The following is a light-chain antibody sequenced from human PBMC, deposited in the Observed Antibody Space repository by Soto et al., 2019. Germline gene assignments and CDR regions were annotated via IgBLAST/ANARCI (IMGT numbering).Light chain of an antibody. Sequence: QSVLTQPASVSGSPGPSITSSCTGTSSDIGGYNYISWYQQLPGKAPKFIIYDVRNRPSGVSNRFSGSRSGNTASLTISGLQAEDEADYYCSSYTSSSTVIFGGGTNLTVL. V-gene: IGLV2-14*01. CDR2: DVR. J-gene: IGLJ2*01. CDR3: SSYTSSSTVI. CDR1: SSDIGGYNY.